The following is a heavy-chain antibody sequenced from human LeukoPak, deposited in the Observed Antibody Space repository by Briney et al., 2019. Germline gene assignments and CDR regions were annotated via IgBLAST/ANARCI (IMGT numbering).Heavy chain of an antibody. CDR3: AKDSSGSYGEFDY. D-gene: IGHD1-26*01. CDR1: GFTVSSNY. V-gene: IGHV3-23*01. J-gene: IGHJ4*02. Sequence: PGGSLRLSCAASGFTVSSNYMSWVRQAPGKGLEWVSAISGSGGSTYYADSVKGRFTISRDNSKNTLYLQMNSLRAEDTAVYYCAKDSSGSYGEFDYWGQGTLVTVSS. CDR2: ISGSGGST.